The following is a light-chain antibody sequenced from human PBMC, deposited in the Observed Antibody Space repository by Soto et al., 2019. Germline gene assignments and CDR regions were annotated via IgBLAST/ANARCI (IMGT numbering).Light chain of an antibody. CDR3: QQRSHWPPT. CDR2: DAS. Sequence: EIVLTQSPATLSLSPGERATLSCRASQSVSSYLAWYQQKPGQAPRLLIYDASNRATGIPARFSGSGSGTDFTLTISSLEPEDIAVDYCQQRSHWPPTFGPGTKVDIK. V-gene: IGKV3-11*01. CDR1: QSVSSY. J-gene: IGKJ3*01.